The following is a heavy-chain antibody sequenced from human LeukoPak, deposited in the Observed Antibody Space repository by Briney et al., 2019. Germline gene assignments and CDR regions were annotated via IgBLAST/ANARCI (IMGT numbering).Heavy chain of an antibody. CDR3: ARGGYCSSTSCYEAWFFDY. CDR2: IKQDGSEK. CDR1: GFTFSSYW. Sequence: PGGSLRLSCAASGFTFSSYWMSWVRQAPGKGLEWVANIKQDGSEKDYVDSVKGRFTISRDNAKNSLYLQMNSLRAEDTAVYYCARGGYCSSTSCYEAWFFDYWGQGTLVTVSS. J-gene: IGHJ4*02. D-gene: IGHD2-2*03. V-gene: IGHV3-7*01.